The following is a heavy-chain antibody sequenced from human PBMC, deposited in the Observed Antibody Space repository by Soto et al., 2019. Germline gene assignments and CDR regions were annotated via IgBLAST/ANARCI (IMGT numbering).Heavy chain of an antibody. Sequence: SETLSLTCTVSGGSIANNNYFWGWVRQPPGKGLEWIGSAAYSGGTYKNPSLKSRVTVSVDTSKNQFSLKLTSVTAAGTAVYYCAKVVVGATSHSDFDSWGQGTLVTVSS. J-gene: IGHJ4*02. CDR3: AKVVVGATSHSDFDS. V-gene: IGHV4-39*01. D-gene: IGHD2-15*01. CDR2: AAYSGGT. CDR1: GGSIANNNYF.